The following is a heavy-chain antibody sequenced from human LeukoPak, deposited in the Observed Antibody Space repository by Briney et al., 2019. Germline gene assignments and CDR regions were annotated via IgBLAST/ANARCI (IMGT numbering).Heavy chain of an antibody. D-gene: IGHD6-19*01. J-gene: IGHJ5*02. CDR3: AKAVAGTLIWFDP. CDR1: GFTFSNYA. V-gene: IGHV3-23*01. Sequence: PGGSLRLSCAASGFTFSNYAMSWVRQAPGKGLEWVSAITRSGDSTYYADSVKGRFTLSRDNSKNTLYLQMNSLRDEDTALYYCAKAVAGTLIWFDPWGQGTLVTVSS. CDR2: ITRSGDST.